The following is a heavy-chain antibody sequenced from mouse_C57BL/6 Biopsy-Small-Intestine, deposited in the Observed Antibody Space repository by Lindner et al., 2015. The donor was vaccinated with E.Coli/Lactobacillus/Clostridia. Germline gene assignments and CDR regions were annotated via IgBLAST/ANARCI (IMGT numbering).Heavy chain of an antibody. V-gene: IGHV5-6*01. CDR1: GFTFSSYG. D-gene: IGHD1-1*01. J-gene: IGHJ1*03. CDR2: ISSGGSYT. Sequence: VQLQESGGDLVKPGGSLKLSCAASGFTFSSYGMSWVRQTPDKRLEWVATISSGGSYTYYPDSVKGRFTISRDNAKNTLYLQVSSLKSEDTAMYYCARQDYYGSSGGYFDVWGTGTTVTVSS. CDR3: ARQDYYGSSGGYFDV.